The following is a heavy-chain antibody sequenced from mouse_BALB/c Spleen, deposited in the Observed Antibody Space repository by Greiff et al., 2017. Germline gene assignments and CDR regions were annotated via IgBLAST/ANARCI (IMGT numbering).Heavy chain of an antibody. CDR3: ARGTARAPYAMDY. Sequence: EVNVVESGGGLVQPGGSRKLSCAASGFTFSSFGMHWVRQAPEKGLEWVAYISSGSSTIYYADTVKGRFTISRDNPKNTLFLQMTSLRSEDTAMYYCARGTARAPYAMDYWGQGTSVTVSS. V-gene: IGHV5-17*02. CDR2: ISSGSSTI. J-gene: IGHJ4*01. D-gene: IGHD3-2*01. CDR1: GFTFSSFG.